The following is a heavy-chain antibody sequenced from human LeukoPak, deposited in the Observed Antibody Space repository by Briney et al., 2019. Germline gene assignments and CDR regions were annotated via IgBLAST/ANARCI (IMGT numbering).Heavy chain of an antibody. CDR2: ISYDGSNK. V-gene: IGHV3-30*18. D-gene: IGHD3-22*01. J-gene: IGHJ3*01. Sequence: GGSLRLSCAASGFTFNIYGMHWVRQAPGKGLEWVAVISYDGSNKYYADSVKGRFTISRDNSKNTLYLQMNSLRAEDTAVYYCAKSRGYYDVRSTFDVWGQGTMVTVSS. CDR3: AKSRGYYDVRSTFDV. CDR1: GFTFNIYG.